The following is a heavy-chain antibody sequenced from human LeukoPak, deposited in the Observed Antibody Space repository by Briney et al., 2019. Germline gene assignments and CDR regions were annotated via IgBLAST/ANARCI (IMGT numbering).Heavy chain of an antibody. Sequence: SETLSLTCTVSGDSITSGDYYWSWIRQPPGKGLEWIGNIYYSGSTYYNPSLESRVAISVDTSKNQFSLRLTSVTAADTAVYYCARDGGYYYGSGSYSPSFDYWGQGTLVTVSS. J-gene: IGHJ4*02. CDR1: GDSITSGDYY. V-gene: IGHV4-31*02. CDR3: ARDGGYYYGSGSYSPSFDY. D-gene: IGHD3-10*01. CDR2: IYYSGST.